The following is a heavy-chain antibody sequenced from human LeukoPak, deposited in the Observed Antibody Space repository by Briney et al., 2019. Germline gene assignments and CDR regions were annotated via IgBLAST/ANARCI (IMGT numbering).Heavy chain of an antibody. CDR1: GVSISIYY. J-gene: IGHJ4*02. D-gene: IGHD3-9*01. Sequence: SETLSLTCSVSGVSISIYYWTWIRQIPGKGLEWIGYIYYTGTTNYNPLFESRATISVDTSKNQFSLKLTSVTGADTAVYFCARGEDFERYYLAYWGQGTLVTVSS. V-gene: IGHV4-59*01. CDR3: ARGEDFERYYLAY. CDR2: IYYTGTT.